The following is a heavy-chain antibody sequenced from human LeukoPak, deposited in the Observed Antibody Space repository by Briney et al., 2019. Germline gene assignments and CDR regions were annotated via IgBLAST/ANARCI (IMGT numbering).Heavy chain of an antibody. Sequence: SSESLSLTCAVFARSFSGYYSTWIRQLAGRGLEWIGETNDSGSTNYSPSLKSRVTISVAPSKDQFSMSLRSVAAADTAVYYSARRVTIIYYMDLWGKGTTVTVSS. V-gene: IGHV4-34*01. D-gene: IGHD3-3*01. J-gene: IGHJ6*03. CDR1: ARSFSGYY. CDR2: TNDSGST. CDR3: ARRVTIIYYMDL.